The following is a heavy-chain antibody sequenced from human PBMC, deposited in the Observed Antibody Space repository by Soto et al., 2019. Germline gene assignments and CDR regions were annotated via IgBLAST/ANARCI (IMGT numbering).Heavy chain of an antibody. CDR2: SSYNGGT. J-gene: IGHJ4*02. Sequence: PSETLSLTCTVSTDSSSFTSSYGVWIRQPPGKGLQWIGSSSYNGGTFYNPSLKGRVVISFDTSKKQSSLQVTSVTAADTAVYFCARHRIEVVWRGFDFWGQGSPVTVSS. CDR1: TDSSSFTSSY. D-gene: IGHD3-10*01. V-gene: IGHV4-39*01. CDR3: ARHRIEVVWRGFDF.